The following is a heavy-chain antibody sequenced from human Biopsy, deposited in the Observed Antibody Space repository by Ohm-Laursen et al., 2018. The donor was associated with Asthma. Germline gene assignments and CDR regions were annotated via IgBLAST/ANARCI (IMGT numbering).Heavy chain of an antibody. V-gene: IGHV3-7*01. J-gene: IGHJ4*02. D-gene: IGHD1-14*01. CDR1: GFTFGDYW. Sequence: SLRLSCAASGFTFGDYWMSWVRQAPGKGLEWVANIKHDGTEKNHVDSLKGRFTISRDNAKNSLYLQMNSLRAEDTAVYYCARDGPELPTELDYWGPGTLVTVSS. CDR2: IKHDGTEK. CDR3: ARDGPELPTELDY.